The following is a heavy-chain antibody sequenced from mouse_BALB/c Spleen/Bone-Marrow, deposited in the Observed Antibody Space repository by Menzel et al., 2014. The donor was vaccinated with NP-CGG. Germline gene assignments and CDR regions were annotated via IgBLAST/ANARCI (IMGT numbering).Heavy chain of an antibody. V-gene: IGHV1-59*01. D-gene: IGHD2-4*01. CDR2: IDTSDSYT. CDR3: ARGGHDFSLDY. Sequence: QVQLKESGAELGMPGASVKMSCKASGYTFTDNWIYWVKQRPGQGLEWIGAIDTSDSYTNYNQKFMGKASLTVDASSSTAYVQVGSLTSDDSAVYYCARGGHDFSLDYWGQGTSVTVSS. J-gene: IGHJ4*01. CDR1: GYTFTDNW.